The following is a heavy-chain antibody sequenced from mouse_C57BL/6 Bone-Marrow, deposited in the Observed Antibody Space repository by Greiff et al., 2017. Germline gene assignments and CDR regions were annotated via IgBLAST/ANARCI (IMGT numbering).Heavy chain of an antibody. D-gene: IGHD1-1*01. Sequence: QVQLKQSGPELVKPGASVKLSCKASGYTFTSYAINWVKQRPGQGLEWIGWISPRDGSTKYNEKFKGKATLTVDTSSSTAYMELHSLTSEDSAVYFGAREDYYGSGGYCDYWGQGTTLTVSS. V-gene: IGHV1-85*01. CDR1: GYTFTSYA. J-gene: IGHJ2*01. CDR2: ISPRDGST. CDR3: AREDYYGSGGYCDY.